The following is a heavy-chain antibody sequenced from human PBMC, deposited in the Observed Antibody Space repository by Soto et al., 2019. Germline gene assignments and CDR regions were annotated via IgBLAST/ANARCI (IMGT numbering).Heavy chain of an antibody. V-gene: IGHV4-31*03. CDR2: IYYTGTS. CDR3: ASFMITFGGVIANLDTFDI. Sequence: QVQLQESGPGLVKPSQTLSLTCTVSGGSISSGGYYWSWIRQHPGKGLELIGYIYYTGTSYYNPSLNNRVTISTDTSDNHFSLQLTSVTAADTAVYYCASFMITFGGVIANLDTFDIWGQGTMVTVSS. J-gene: IGHJ3*02. D-gene: IGHD3-16*02. CDR1: GGSISSGGYY.